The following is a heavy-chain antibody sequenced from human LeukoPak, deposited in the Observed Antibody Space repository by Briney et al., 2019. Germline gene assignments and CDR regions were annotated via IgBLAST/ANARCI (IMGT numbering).Heavy chain of an antibody. CDR3: ARGGNIAARPNNWFDP. CDR1: GYSFTSYW. V-gene: IGHV5-51*01. CDR2: IYPGDSDT. D-gene: IGHD6-25*01. J-gene: IGHJ5*02. Sequence: GESLQISCKGSGYSFTSYWIGWVRQMPGKGLEWMGIIYPGDSDTRYSPSFQGQVTISADRSISTAYLQWSSLKASDTAMYYCARGGNIAARPNNWFDPWGQGTLVTVSS.